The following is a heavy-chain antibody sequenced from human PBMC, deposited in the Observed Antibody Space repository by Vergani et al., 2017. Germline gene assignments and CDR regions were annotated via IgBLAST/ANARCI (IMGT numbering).Heavy chain of an antibody. CDR3: ANTSGYSHQPHTWFDP. V-gene: IGHV3-23*01. D-gene: IGHD2-15*01. J-gene: IGHJ5*02. CDR1: GFTFSSYA. CDR2: ISGSGGST. Sequence: EVQLLESGGGLVQPGGSLRLSCAASGFTFSSYAMSWVRQAPGKGLEWVSAISGSGGSTYYADSVKGRFTISRDNSKNTLYLQMNSLRAEDTAVYYWANTSGYSHQPHTWFDPWGKGTLVTVSS.